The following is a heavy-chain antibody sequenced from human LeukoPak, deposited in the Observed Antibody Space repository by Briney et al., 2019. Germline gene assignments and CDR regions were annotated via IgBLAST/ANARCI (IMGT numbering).Heavy chain of an antibody. CDR1: GGXISSYY. D-gene: IGHD4-23*01. CDR3: ARYGGNFDY. V-gene: IGHV4-59*01. J-gene: IGHJ4*02. CDR2: IYYSGST. Sequence: PSETLSLTCTVSGGXISSYYCSWIRQPPGKGLDWIGYIYYSGSTHYNPSLKSRVTISVDTSKNQFSLKLSSVTAADTAVYYCARYGGNFDYWGQGTLVTVSS.